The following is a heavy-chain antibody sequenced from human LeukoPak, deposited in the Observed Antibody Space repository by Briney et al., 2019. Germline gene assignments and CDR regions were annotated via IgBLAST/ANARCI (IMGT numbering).Heavy chain of an antibody. Sequence: GGSLRLSCAASGSTFSSYSTNWVRQAPGKGLEWVSSISSSSSNIYYTDSLKGRFTISRDNAKNSLYLQMNSLRAEDTAVYYCARVRSGSYSDYWGQGTLVTVSS. CDR3: ARVRSGSYSDY. V-gene: IGHV3-21*01. CDR2: ISSSSSNI. J-gene: IGHJ4*02. CDR1: GSTFSSYS. D-gene: IGHD1-26*01.